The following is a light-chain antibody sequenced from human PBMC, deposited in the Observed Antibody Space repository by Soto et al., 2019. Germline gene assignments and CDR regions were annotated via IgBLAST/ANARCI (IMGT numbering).Light chain of an antibody. CDR2: SNN. Sequence: QSVLTQPPSASGAPGQRVTISCSGSTSNIGSNSVSWYQQLPGTAPKLLIYSNNQRPSGVPDRFSGAKSGTSASLAISGLQSEDEADYYCAAWDDTWSKVVGTGTKLTVL. CDR3: AAWDDTWSKV. CDR1: TSNIGSNS. J-gene: IGLJ1*01. V-gene: IGLV1-44*01.